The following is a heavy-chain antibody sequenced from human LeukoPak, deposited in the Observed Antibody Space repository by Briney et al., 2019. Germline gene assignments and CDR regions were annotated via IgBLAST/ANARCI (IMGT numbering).Heavy chain of an antibody. Sequence: GGSLRLSCAASGFSFDNRAMSWLRQAPGKGLEWVSTITGSGTSTYYADSVKGRFTISRDISRKTVYLQMNSLRVEDTAVYYCAKDGEIYDFPFDSWGQGTLVTVSS. CDR2: ITGSGTST. V-gene: IGHV3-23*01. J-gene: IGHJ5*01. CDR1: GFSFDNRA. CDR3: AKDGEIYDFPFDS. D-gene: IGHD3-3*01.